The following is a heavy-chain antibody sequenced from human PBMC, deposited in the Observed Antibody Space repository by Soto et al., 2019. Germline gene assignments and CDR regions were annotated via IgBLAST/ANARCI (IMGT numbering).Heavy chain of an antibody. CDR2: ISAYNGNA. J-gene: IGHJ4*02. CDR1: GYTFTSYG. Sequence: AASVKVSCKASGYTFTSYGISWLRQAPGQGLEWMGWISAYNGNANYTQKFQGRVTMTTDTFTSTAYMELRSLRSDDTAVYFCARDNYERSGYFDYWGQGTLVTVYS. V-gene: IGHV1-18*01. D-gene: IGHD3-22*01. CDR3: ARDNYERSGYFDY.